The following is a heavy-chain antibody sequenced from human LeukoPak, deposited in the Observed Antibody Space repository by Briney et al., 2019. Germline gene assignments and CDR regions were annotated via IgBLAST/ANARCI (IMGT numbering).Heavy chain of an antibody. CDR1: GGTFSSYA. J-gene: IGHJ4*02. CDR2: IIPIFGTA. CDR3: ARVGMAVAGSFDY. V-gene: IGHV1-69*13. Sequence: SVKVSCKASGGTFSSYAISWVRQAPGQGLEWMGGIIPIFGTANYAQKFQGRVTITADESTSTAYMELSSLRSEDTAVYYCARVGMAVAGSFDYWGQGTLVTVSS. D-gene: IGHD6-19*01.